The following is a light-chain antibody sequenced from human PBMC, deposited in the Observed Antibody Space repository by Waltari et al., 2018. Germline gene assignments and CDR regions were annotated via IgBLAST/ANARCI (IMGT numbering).Light chain of an antibody. CDR3: QQCYTFPYT. V-gene: IGKV4-1*01. J-gene: IGKJ2*01. CDR2: WAS. CDR1: QSVVFSSHNKNY. Sequence: DIVLTQSPEYLPVSLGERATINCKSSQSVVFSSHNKNYLAWYQQKPGQPPKLLITWASTRESGVPDRFSGSGSETDFTLTISSLQAEDVAVYYCQQCYTFPYTFGQGTKLEIK.